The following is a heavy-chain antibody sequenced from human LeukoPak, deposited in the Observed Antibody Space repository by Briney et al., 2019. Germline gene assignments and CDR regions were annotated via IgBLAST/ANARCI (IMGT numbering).Heavy chain of an antibody. CDR1: GFTFSSYA. CDR2: ISPDGSRT. J-gene: IGHJ5*02. V-gene: IGHV3-74*01. D-gene: IGHD3-10*01. CDR3: ARVALGSYNWFDP. Sequence: GGSLRLSCAAPGFTFSSYAMSWVRQAPGKGLVWVSRISPDGSRTTYADSVKGRFTISRDNAKNTVYLQMNSLRAEDTAVYYCARVALGSYNWFDPWGQGTLVTVSS.